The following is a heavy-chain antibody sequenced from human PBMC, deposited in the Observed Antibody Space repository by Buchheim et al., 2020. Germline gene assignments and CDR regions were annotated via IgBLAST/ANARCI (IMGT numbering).Heavy chain of an antibody. CDR2: IIPIFCTA. V-gene: IGHV1-69*12. Sequence: QVQLVQSGAEVKKPGSSVKVSCKASGGTFSSYAISWVRQAPGQGLEWMGGIIPIFCTAHYAQKFQGRDQITADESTSTAYLELSSLRSDDTAVYYWARARLATTWGYYYYGMDVWGQGT. D-gene: IGHD2/OR15-2a*01. J-gene: IGHJ6*02. CDR3: ARARLATTWGYYYYGMDV. CDR1: GGTFSSYA.